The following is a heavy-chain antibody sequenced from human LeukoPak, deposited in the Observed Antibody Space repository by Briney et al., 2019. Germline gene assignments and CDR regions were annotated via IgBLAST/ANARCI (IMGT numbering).Heavy chain of an antibody. D-gene: IGHD6-19*01. J-gene: IGHJ4*02. CDR3: ASAVAGPYYFDY. CDR1: GGSISGYY. CDR2: IYYSGST. Sequence: SETLSLTCTVSGGSISGYYWSWIRQPPGKGLEWIGYIYYSGSTNYNPSLKSRVTISVDTSKNLFSLKLSSVTAADTAVYYCASAVAGPYYFDYWGQGTLVTVSS. V-gene: IGHV4-59*08.